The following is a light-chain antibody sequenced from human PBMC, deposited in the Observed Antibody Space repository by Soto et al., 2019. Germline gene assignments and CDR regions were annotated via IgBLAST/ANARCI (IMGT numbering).Light chain of an antibody. J-gene: IGLJ2*01. CDR1: SSNIGSNY. CDR2: DVT. CDR3: CSFAGSNILI. Sequence: QSVLTQPPSVSAAPGQRVTISCSGSSSNIGSNYVSWYQQLPGTAPKLIISDVTKRPSGVPDRFSGSKSGNTASLTISGLQAEDEADYDCCSFAGSNILIFGGGTKLTVL. V-gene: IGLV2-11*01.